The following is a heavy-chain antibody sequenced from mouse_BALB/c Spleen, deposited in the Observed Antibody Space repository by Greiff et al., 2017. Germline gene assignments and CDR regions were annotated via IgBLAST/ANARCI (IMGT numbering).Heavy chain of an antibody. J-gene: IGHJ3*02. CDR3: ARFSYYRYDDG. Sequence: QVQLQQSGAELMKPGASVKISCKATGYTFSSYWIEWVKQRPGHGLEWIGEILPGSGSTNYNEKFKGKATFTADTSSNTAYMQLSSLTSEDSAVYYCARFSYYRYDDGWGQGTLVTVSA. D-gene: IGHD2-14*01. CDR1: GYTFSSYW. CDR2: ILPGSGST. V-gene: IGHV1-9*01.